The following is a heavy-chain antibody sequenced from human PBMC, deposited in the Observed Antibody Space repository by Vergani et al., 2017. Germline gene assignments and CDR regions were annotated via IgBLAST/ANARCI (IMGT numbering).Heavy chain of an antibody. CDR3: ARGDYGILTGYRY. CDR2: INPSGGHT. D-gene: IGHD3-9*01. J-gene: IGHJ4*02. Sequence: VQVVQSGAELKKSGASVKVSCKTSGYTFSNYYMHWVRQAPGQGLEWMGIINPSGGHTNYAQKFQGRVTMTRDTSTSTVYMELSSLRSEDTAIYYCARGDYGILTGYRYWGQGTLVTVSA. V-gene: IGHV1-46*03. CDR1: GYTFSNYY.